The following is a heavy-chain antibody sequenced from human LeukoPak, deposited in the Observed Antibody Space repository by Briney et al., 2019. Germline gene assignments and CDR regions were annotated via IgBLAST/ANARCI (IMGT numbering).Heavy chain of an antibody. D-gene: IGHD5-12*01. V-gene: IGHV4-34*01. J-gene: IGHJ4*02. CDR2: INHSGST. CDR1: GGSFSGYY. CDR3: ARFGGMVATITGY. Sequence: SETLSLTCAVYGGSFSGYYWSWIRQPLGKGLEWIGEINHSGSTNYNPSLKSRVTISVDTSKNQFSLKLSSVTAADTAVYYCARFGGMVATITGYWGQGTLVTVSS.